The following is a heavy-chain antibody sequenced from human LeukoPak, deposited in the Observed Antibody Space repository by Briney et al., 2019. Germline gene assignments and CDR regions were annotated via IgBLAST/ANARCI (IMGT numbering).Heavy chain of an antibody. CDR3: ARDPFGLDAFDI. D-gene: IGHD3/OR15-3a*01. CDR1: GGSISSGGYY. Sequence: SQTLSLTCAVSGGSISSGGYYWSWIRQPAGKGLEWIGRIYTSGSTNYNPSLKSRVTISVDTSKNQFSLKLGSVTAADTAVYYCARDPFGLDAFDIWGQGTMVTVSS. J-gene: IGHJ3*02. CDR2: IYTSGST. V-gene: IGHV4-61*02.